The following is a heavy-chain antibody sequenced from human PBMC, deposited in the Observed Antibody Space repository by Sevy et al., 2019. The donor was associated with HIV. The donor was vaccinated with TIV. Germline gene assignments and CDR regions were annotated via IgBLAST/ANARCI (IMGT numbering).Heavy chain of an antibody. CDR2: ISSSGSTI. D-gene: IGHD2-2*01. CDR3: AGDRSRGLSPGGSNY. J-gene: IGHJ4*02. Sequence: GGSLRLSCAASGFTFSDYYMSWIRQAPGKGLEWVSYISSSGSTIYYADSVKGRFINARDHVKKSLYLQMNSLGAADTAVDYCAGDRSRGLSPGGSNYWGQGTLVTVSS. V-gene: IGHV3-11*01. CDR1: GFTFSDYY.